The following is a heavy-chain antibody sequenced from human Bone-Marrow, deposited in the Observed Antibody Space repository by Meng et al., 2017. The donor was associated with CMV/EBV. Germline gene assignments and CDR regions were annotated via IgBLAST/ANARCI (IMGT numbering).Heavy chain of an antibody. CDR3: ARAVPTGMRGEGPDY. CDR2: ISAYNGNT. V-gene: IGHV1-18*01. Sequence: ASVKVSCKASGYTFTSYGISWVRQAPGQGLEWMGWISAYNGNTNYAQKLQGRVTMTRDTSTTTAYMELSSLTSEDTAMYYCARAVPTGMRGEGPDYWGPGTLVTVPS. J-gene: IGHJ4*02. D-gene: IGHD1-1*01. CDR1: GYTFTSYG.